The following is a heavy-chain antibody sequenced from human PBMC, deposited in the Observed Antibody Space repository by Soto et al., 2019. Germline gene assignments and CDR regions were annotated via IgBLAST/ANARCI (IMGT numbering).Heavy chain of an antibody. V-gene: IGHV1-18*04. J-gene: IGHJ4*02. CDR1: GYTFTSYG. D-gene: IGHD2-2*01. CDR3: ARDGLVAWRHYFDY. CDR2: ISAYNGNT. Sequence: GASVKVSCKASGYTFTSYGISWVRQAPGQGREWMGWISAYNGNTNYAQKLQGRVTMTTDTSTSTAYMELRSLRSDDTAVYYCARDGLVAWRHYFDYWGQGTLVTVSS.